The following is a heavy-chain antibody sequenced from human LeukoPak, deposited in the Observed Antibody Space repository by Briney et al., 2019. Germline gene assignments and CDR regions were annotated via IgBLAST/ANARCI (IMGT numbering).Heavy chain of an antibody. CDR2: ITWNSGMM. CDR3: AKGMWSSGSYFGAFDI. V-gene: IGHV3-9*01. CDR1: GFTFEDYP. D-gene: IGHD1-26*01. Sequence: GGSLRLSCTASGFTFEDYPMHWVRQVPGKGLEWVSGITWNSGMMDYADSVEGRFTISRDNARNSLYLQMNSLRAEDTAFYYCAKGMWSSGSYFGAFDIWGQGTMVTVSS. J-gene: IGHJ3*02.